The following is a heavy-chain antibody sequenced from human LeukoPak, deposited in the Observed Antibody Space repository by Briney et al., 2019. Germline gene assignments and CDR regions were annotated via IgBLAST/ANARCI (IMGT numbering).Heavy chain of an antibody. CDR3: AGGHGSGWGNFDY. V-gene: IGHV4-4*07. CDR1: GGSINNYY. D-gene: IGHD6-19*01. CDR2: IDTSGST. J-gene: IGHJ4*02. Sequence: PPETLSLTCTVSGGSINNYYWNWIRQPAGKGLEWIGRIDTSGSTNYNPSLKSRVTMSVDTSKNQFSLKLRSVTAADTAVYYCAGGHGSGWGNFDYWGQGTLVTVSS.